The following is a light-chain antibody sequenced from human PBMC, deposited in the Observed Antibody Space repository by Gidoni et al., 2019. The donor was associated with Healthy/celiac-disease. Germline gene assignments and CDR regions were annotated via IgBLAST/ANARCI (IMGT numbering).Light chain of an antibody. V-gene: IGLV2-23*01. CDR3: CSYAGSSTWV. J-gene: IGLJ3*02. CDR1: SSDVGRYNL. Sequence: QSALTQPASESGSPGQSITISCTGTSSDVGRYNLVPWYQQHPGKAPKLMIYEGSKRPSGVSNRFSGSKSGNTASLTISGLQAEDEADYYCCSYAGSSTWVFGGGTKLTVL. CDR2: EGS.